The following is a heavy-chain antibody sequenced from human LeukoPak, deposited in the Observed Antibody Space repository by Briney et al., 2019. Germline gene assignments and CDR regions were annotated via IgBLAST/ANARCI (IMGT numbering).Heavy chain of an antibody. CDR3: ARDGINGMDV. V-gene: IGHV3-7*01. CDR2: IKQDGGDK. CDR1: GFTFSIYW. D-gene: IGHD1-14*01. Sequence: GSLRLSCAASGFTFSIYWMNWVRQAPGKGLEWVASIKQDGGDKYYVDSVRGRFTISRDNAKNSLYLQMNSLRAEDTAVYYCARDGINGMDVWGQGTTVTVSS. J-gene: IGHJ6*02.